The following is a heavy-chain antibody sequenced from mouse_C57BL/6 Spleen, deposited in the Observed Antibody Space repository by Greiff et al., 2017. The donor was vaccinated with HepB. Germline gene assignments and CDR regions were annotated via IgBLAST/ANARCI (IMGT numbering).Heavy chain of an antibody. J-gene: IGHJ3*01. CDR3: ARPNLDDYDWFAY. CDR2: IHPNSGST. V-gene: IGHV1-64*01. CDR1: GYTFTSYW. Sequence: QVQLQQPGAELVKPGASVKLSCKASGYTFTSYWMHWVKQRPGQGLEWIGMIHPNSGSTNYNEKFKSKATLTVDQSSSTAYMQLSSLTSEDSAVYYCARPNLDDYDWFAYWGQGTLVTVSA. D-gene: IGHD2-4*01.